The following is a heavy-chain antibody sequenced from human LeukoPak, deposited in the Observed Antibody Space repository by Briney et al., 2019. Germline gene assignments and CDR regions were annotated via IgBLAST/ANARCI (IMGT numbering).Heavy chain of an antibody. Sequence: PSETLSLTRTVSSASISSSSYYWGWIRQPPGKGLEWIGSIYYSVSTYYNPSLKSRATISVDTSKNKFSLKLSSVTAADTAVYYCASSVAMVPDYWGQGTLVTVSS. V-gene: IGHV4-39*01. J-gene: IGHJ4*02. CDR1: SASISSSSYY. D-gene: IGHD3-10*01. CDR3: ASSVAMVPDY. CDR2: IYYSVST.